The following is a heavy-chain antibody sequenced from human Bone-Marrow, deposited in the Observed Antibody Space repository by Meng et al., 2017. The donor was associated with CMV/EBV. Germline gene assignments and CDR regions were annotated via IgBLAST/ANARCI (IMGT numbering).Heavy chain of an antibody. CDR3: AKATAGSSAYYYYAMDV. D-gene: IGHD1-26*01. V-gene: IGHV3-21*04. CDR2: ISSSSSYI. J-gene: IGHJ6*02. CDR1: GFTFSSYS. Sequence: GESLKISCAASGFTFSSYSMNWVRQAPGKGLEWVSSISSSSSYIYYADSVKGRFTISRDNAKNSLYLQMNSLRPEDTALYYCAKATAGSSAYYYYAMDVWGQGTTDTVSS.